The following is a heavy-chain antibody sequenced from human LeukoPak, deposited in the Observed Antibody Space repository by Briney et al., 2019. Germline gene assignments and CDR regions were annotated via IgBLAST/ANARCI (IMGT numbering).Heavy chain of an antibody. CDR3: ARDLTSDYYDSSGVQIKRFDY. Sequence: GGSLRLSSAASGFTFSSYSMNWVRQAPGKGLEWVSSISSSSSYIYYADSVKGRFTISRDNAKNSLYLQMNSLRAEDTAVYYCARDLTSDYYDSSGVQIKRFDYWGQGTLVTVSS. V-gene: IGHV3-21*01. J-gene: IGHJ4*02. CDR1: GFTFSSYS. CDR2: ISSSSSYI. D-gene: IGHD3-22*01.